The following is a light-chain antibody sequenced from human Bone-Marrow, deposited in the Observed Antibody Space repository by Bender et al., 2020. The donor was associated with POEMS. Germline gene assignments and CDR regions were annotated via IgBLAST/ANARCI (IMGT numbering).Light chain of an antibody. CDR2: DVN. J-gene: IGLJ1*01. Sequence: HSALTQPASVSGSPGQTITISCTGTSSDIGGYDLVSWYQQYPGKVPNVMIYDVNNRPLGVSYRFSGLKYGNPASLTISGIQAEYESDYYCCSVTSTSAYVFGTGTRVNVL. V-gene: IGLV2-14*03. CDR3: CSVTSTSAYV. CDR1: SSDIGGYDL.